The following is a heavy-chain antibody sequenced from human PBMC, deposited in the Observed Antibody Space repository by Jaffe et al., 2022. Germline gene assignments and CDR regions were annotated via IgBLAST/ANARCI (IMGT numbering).Heavy chain of an antibody. CDR1: GYTFTSYD. CDR2: MNPNSGNT. Sequence: QVQLVQSGAEVKKPGASVKVSCKASGYTFTSYDINWVRQATGQGLEWMGWMNPNSGNTGYAQKFQGRVTMTRNTSISTAYMELSSLRSEDTAVYYCARGRVVGPYDYIWGSYRYWSDDAFDIWGQGTMVTVSS. CDR3: ARGRVVGPYDYIWGSYRYWSDDAFDI. V-gene: IGHV1-8*01. D-gene: IGHD3-16*02. J-gene: IGHJ3*02.